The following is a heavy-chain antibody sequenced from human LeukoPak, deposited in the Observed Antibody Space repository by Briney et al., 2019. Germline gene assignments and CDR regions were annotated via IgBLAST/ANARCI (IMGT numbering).Heavy chain of an antibody. CDR3: AREYCSGSTCSGGWWFDP. CDR1: GYTFTSYD. Sequence: GASVKVSCKASGYTFTSYDINWVRQARGQGLEWMGWMNANNGNTGYAQKFQGRVTMTRSTSISTAYMELNSLRSDDTAVYYCAREYCSGSTCSGGWWFDPWGQGTLVTVSS. D-gene: IGHD2-15*01. V-gene: IGHV1-8*01. J-gene: IGHJ5*02. CDR2: MNANNGNT.